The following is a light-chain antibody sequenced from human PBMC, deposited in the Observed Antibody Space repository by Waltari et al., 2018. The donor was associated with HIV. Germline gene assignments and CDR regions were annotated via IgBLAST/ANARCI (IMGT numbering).Light chain of an antibody. CDR1: NSNIGSTY. Sequence: QSVLTQPPSASGTPGQRVTISCSGSNSNIGSTYVYWYQQLPGTTPKLLIYRNNQRPAGVPDRCSGSRSGTSASLAISGLRSEDEADYYCAAWDDSLSGRVFGGGTKVTVL. J-gene: IGLJ3*02. CDR3: AAWDDSLSGRV. V-gene: IGLV1-47*01. CDR2: RNN.